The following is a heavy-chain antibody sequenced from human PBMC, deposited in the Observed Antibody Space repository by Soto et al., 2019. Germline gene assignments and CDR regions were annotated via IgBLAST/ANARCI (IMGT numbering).Heavy chain of an antibody. Sequence: EVQLLESGGGLVQPGGSLRLSCAASGFTFSNYAISWVRQAPGKGLEWVSGIGGRATSAYYADSVKGRFAISRYNSYNTLFLQLNSLRAEDTAVYYCAKSRYSDSSGDIYDFWGQGTLVSVSS. CDR1: GFTFSNYA. V-gene: IGHV3-23*01. J-gene: IGHJ4*02. D-gene: IGHD3-22*01. CDR3: AKSRYSDSSGDIYDF. CDR2: IGGRATSA.